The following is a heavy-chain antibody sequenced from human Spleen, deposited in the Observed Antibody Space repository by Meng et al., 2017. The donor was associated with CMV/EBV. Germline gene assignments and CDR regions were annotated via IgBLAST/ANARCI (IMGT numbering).Heavy chain of an antibody. V-gene: IGHV3-23*01. J-gene: IGHJ3*02. CDR1: GFTFSYYA. CDR3: ARDGDGAFDI. CDR2: ISGSNGDGST. Sequence: GESLKISCVVSGFTFSYYAMSWVRQAPGKGLEWVSGISGSNGDGSTYYADSVKGRFTISRDNSKNTLYLQMNSLRAEDTAVYYWARDGDGAFDIWGQGTMVTVSS.